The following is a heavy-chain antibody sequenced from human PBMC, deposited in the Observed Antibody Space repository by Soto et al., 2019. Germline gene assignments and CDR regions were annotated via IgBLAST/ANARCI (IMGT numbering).Heavy chain of an antibody. V-gene: IGHV1-46*01. CDR3: TRGLASGDY. Sequence: QVQLVQPGAEVKKPGASVKFSCKASGYIFTNFYIHWVRQAPGQGLEWIGIINPNGGSTNYAQNFQGRVAVTRDTSTITVYMDLSSLRSEETAVYYSTRGLASGDYWGQGTLIP. CDR1: GYIFTNFY. J-gene: IGHJ4*02. D-gene: IGHD6-6*01. CDR2: INPNGGST.